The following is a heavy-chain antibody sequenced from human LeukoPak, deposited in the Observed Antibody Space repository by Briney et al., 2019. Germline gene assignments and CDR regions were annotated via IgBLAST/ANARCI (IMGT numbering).Heavy chain of an antibody. CDR3: ARDPYYYSTGYWDY. Sequence: PSETLSLTCTVSDYSITTGYYWGWIRQPPGRGLEWIGSIYRSGSTYYNPSLKTRVTISVDTSKNQFSLKLSSVTAADTAVYFCARDPYYYSTGYWDYWGQGRLVTVSS. CDR2: IYRSGST. CDR1: DYSITTGYY. V-gene: IGHV4-38-2*02. J-gene: IGHJ4*02. D-gene: IGHD3-22*01.